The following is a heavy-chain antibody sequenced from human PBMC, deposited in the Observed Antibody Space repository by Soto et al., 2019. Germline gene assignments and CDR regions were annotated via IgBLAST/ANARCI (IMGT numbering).Heavy chain of an antibody. D-gene: IGHD3-22*01. CDR1: GFSLSTSGVG. V-gene: IGHV2-5*01. CDR3: AQRGGHPGYYYDSSGYASFDY. J-gene: IGHJ4*02. CDR2: MYWNDDK. Sequence: SGPTLVNPTQTLTLTCTFSGFSLSTSGVGVGWIRQPPGKALEWLALMYWNDDKRYSPSLKSRLTITTDTSKYQVVLTMTKMEPLDTATSYSAQRGGHPGYYYDSSGYASFDYCGQGPLAT.